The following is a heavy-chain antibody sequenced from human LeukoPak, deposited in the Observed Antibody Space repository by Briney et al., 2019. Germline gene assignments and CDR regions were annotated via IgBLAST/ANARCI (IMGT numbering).Heavy chain of an antibody. Sequence: PGGSLRLSCAASGFTFGSYWMAWVRQAPGKGLEWVANIKQDGSEKNYVDSVKGRFTISRDNAKNSLDLQMSSLRAEDTAIYYCARGCSSTSCSGWFDPWGQGTLVTVSS. CDR1: GFTFGSYW. CDR3: ARGCSSTSCSGWFDP. J-gene: IGHJ5*02. CDR2: IKQDGSEK. D-gene: IGHD2-2*01. V-gene: IGHV3-7*01.